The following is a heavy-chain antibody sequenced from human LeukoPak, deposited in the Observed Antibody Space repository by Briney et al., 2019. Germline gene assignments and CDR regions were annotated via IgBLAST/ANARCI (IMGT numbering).Heavy chain of an antibody. D-gene: IGHD2-8*01. CDR2: ISGSGTTI. CDR1: GFPFSSYE. CDR3: ARANGDY. V-gene: IGHV3-48*03. Sequence: GGSLRLSCAASGFPFSSYEMNWVRQAPGRGLEWVSHISGSGTTIHYADSVKGRFTISRDNAKNSLYLQMNSLRAEDTAVYYCARANGDYWGQGTLVTVSS. J-gene: IGHJ4*02.